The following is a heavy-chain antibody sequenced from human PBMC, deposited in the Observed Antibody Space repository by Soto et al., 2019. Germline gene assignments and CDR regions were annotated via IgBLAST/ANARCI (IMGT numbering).Heavy chain of an antibody. CDR2: ISYDGSNK. D-gene: IGHD2-2*01. V-gene: IGHV3-30-3*01. CDR1: GFTFSSYA. CDR3: AREGGIVVVPAAPGGWFDP. J-gene: IGHJ5*02. Sequence: QVQLVESGGGVVQPGRSLRLSCAASGFTFSSYAMHWVRQAPGKGLEWVAVISYDGSNKYYADSVKGRFTISRDNSKNTLYLQMNSLRAEDTAVYYCAREGGIVVVPAAPGGWFDPWGQGTLVTVSS.